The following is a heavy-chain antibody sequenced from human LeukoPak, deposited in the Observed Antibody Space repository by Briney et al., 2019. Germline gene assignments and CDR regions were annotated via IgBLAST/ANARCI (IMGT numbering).Heavy chain of an antibody. CDR3: AKDNRRHYTSGPNPDSLH. CDR1: GFIFNNYA. Sequence: PGGSLRLSCAGSGFIFNNYAMHWVRQPPGKGLEWVSGISWNSGSIDYADSVKGRFTISRDNAKNPLYLRMNSLRVEDTAFYYCAKDNRRHYTSGPNPDSLHWGQGALVTVSS. J-gene: IGHJ4*02. V-gene: IGHV3-9*01. CDR2: ISWNSGSI. D-gene: IGHD6-19*01.